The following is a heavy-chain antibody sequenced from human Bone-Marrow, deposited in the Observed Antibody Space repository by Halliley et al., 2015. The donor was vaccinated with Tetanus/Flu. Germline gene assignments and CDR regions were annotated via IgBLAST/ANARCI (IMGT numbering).Heavy chain of an antibody. D-gene: IGHD5-18*01. J-gene: IGHJ3*02. CDR1: GFIFSNYE. CDR3: ARLSVDTAYDAFDI. CDR2: ISSSAYTI. Sequence: SLRLSCAASGFIFSNYEMIWVRQAPGKGLEWISYISSSAYTIYYADSVRDRFTISRDNANNSLYLQLNSLRAGDTALYYCARLSVDTAYDAFDIWGQGTMVIVSS. V-gene: IGHV3-48*03.